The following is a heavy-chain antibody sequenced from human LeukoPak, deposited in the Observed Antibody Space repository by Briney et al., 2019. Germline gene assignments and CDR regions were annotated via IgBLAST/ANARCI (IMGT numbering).Heavy chain of an antibody. Sequence: PGGSLRLSCAASGFTVSSNYMSWVRQAPGKGLEWLSAIYSGGNTYYADSVKGRFTISRDNSKNTLYLQMNSLRVEDTAVYYCARAVPGHPGHAFDIWGQGTMVIVSS. CDR1: GFTVSSNY. CDR2: IYSGGNT. CDR3: ARAVPGHPGHAFDI. J-gene: IGHJ3*02. V-gene: IGHV3-66*01. D-gene: IGHD6-19*01.